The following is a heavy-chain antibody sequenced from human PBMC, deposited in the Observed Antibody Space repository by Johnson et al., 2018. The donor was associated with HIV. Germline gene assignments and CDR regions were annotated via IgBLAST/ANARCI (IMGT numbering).Heavy chain of an antibody. CDR1: GFTFSSYG. CDR2: IWYDGSNK. Sequence: QVQLVESGGGVVQPGRSLRLSCAASGFTFSSYGMHWVRQAPGKGLEWVAVIWYDGSNKYYADSVKGRVTISRDNAKKSLYLQMNSLRAEDTAVYYCARDKGRGAFDIWGQGTMVTVSS. J-gene: IGHJ3*02. CDR3: ARDKGRGAFDI. D-gene: IGHD3-10*01. V-gene: IGHV3-33*01.